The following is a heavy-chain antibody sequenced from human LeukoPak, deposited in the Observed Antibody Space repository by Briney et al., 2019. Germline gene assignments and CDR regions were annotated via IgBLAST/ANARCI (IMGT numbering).Heavy chain of an antibody. CDR2: IWYDGSNK. V-gene: IGHV3-33*01. Sequence: QTGGSLRLSCAASGFTFSSYGMHWVRQAPGKGLEWVAVIWYDGSNKYYADSVKGRFTISRDNSKNTLYLQMNTLRAEDTAVYYCARVDVWGSYKQFDYWGQGTLVTVSS. D-gene: IGHD3-16*01. J-gene: IGHJ4*02. CDR3: ARVDVWGSYKQFDY. CDR1: GFTFSSYG.